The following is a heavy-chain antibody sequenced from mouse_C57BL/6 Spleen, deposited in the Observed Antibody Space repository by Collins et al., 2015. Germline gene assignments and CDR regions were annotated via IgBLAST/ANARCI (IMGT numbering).Heavy chain of an antibody. Sequence: QVQLQQSGPELVKPGASVKISCKASGYAFSSSWMNWVKQRPGQGLEWIGRIYPGDGDTNYNGKFKGKATLTADKSSSTAYMQLSSLTSVDSAVYFCAKERGKGSEGAMDYWGQGTSVTVSS. J-gene: IGHJ4*01. V-gene: IGHV1-82*01. D-gene: IGHD1-1*01. CDR2: IYPGDGDT. CDR1: GYAFSSSW. CDR3: AKERGKGSEGAMDY.